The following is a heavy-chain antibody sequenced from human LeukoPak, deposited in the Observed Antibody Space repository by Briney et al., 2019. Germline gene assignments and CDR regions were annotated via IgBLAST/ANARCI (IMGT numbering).Heavy chain of an antibody. V-gene: IGHV3-49*04. CDR1: RFSFGDYA. CDR3: TRYHEDYGSPSFDY. CDR2: IRSKAYGGTT. D-gene: IGHD4/OR15-4a*01. J-gene: IGHJ4*02. Sequence: PGGSLRLSCTASRFSFGDYAMNWVRQAPGKGLEWVGFIRSKAYGGTTEYAASLKGRFTISRDDSKSIAYLQMNSLKTEDTAVYFCTRYHEDYGSPSFDYWGQGTLVTVSS.